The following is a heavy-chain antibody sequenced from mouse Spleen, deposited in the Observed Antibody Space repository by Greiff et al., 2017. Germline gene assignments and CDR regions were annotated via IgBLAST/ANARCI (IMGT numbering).Heavy chain of an antibody. J-gene: IGHJ4*01. Sequence: VQLKQSGPELVKPGASVKISCKASGYSFTDYNMNWVKQSNGKSLEWIGVINPNYGTTSYNQKFKGKATLTVDQSSSTAYMQLNSLTSEDSAVYYCATHDGYYLYYYAMDYWGQGTSVTVSS. CDR2: INPNYGTT. CDR1: GYSFTDYN. V-gene: IGHV1-39*01. D-gene: IGHD2-3*01. CDR3: ATHDGYYLYYYAMDY.